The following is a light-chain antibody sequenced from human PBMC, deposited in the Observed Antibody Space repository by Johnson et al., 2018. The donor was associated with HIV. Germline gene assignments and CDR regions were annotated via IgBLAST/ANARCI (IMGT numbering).Light chain of an antibody. CDR2: ENN. CDR1: SSNIGNNY. J-gene: IGLJ1*01. Sequence: QSVLTQPPSVSAAPGQKVTISCSGSSSNIGNNYVSWYQQLPGTAPKLLIYENNKRPSGIPDRFSGSKSGTSATLGITGLQNGDEADYYCGTWDSSLSAFYVFGTGTKFTVL. CDR3: GTWDSSLSAFYV. V-gene: IGLV1-51*02.